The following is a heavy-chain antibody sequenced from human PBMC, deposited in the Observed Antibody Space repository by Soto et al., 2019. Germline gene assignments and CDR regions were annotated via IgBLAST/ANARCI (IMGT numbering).Heavy chain of an antibody. CDR2: IYYSGST. Sequence: SLYITGTVSGGSVSSGGYYWSWIRQHPGKGLEWIGYIYYSGSTSYNPSLKSRVTMSVDTSKNQFSLKLGSVTAADTAVYYCARDVRFDTGGYYVDAFDIWGLGTMVTVPS. D-gene: IGHD3-22*01. CDR3: ARDVRFDTGGYYVDAFDI. V-gene: IGHV4-31*03. J-gene: IGHJ3*02. CDR1: GGSVSSGGYY.